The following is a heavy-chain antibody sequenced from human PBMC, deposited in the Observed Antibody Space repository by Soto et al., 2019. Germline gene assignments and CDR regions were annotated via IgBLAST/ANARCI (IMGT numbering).Heavy chain of an antibody. CDR3: ARDGVGATTFFGYFDY. CDR2: TRHDGSNT. J-gene: IGHJ4*02. V-gene: IGHV3-33*01. D-gene: IGHD1-26*01. Sequence: QVQLVESGGGVVQPGRSLRLSCAASGFTFSGYGMHWVRQAPGKGLEWVAITRHDGSNTYYADSVRGRFTISRDNSKKKLYLQMDSVRAEDTAVYYWARDGVGATTFFGYFDYWGQGTLVSVSS. CDR1: GFTFSGYG.